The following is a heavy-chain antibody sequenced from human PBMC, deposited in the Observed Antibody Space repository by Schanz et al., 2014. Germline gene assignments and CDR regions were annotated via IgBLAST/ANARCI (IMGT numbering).Heavy chain of an antibody. CDR1: GYTFTAYG. J-gene: IGHJ6*03. CDR3: ARVSMEFERGKSYYYYMDV. CDR2: ISAYNGNT. D-gene: IGHD3-10*01. V-gene: IGHV1-18*01. Sequence: VQSVHSGTEVQKLGASVKVSCQTSGYTFTAYGINWVRQAPGQGLEWMGWISAYNGNTNYAQELQGRVTMTTDTSTTTAYMELRSLRSDDTAVYYCARVSMEFERGKSYYYYMDVWGRGTTVTVSS.